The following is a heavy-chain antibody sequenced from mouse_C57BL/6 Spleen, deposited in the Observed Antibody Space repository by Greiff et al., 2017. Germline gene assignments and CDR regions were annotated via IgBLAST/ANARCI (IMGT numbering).Heavy chain of an antibody. CDR1: GYTFTSYW. Sequence: VQLQQPGAELVKPGASVKLSCKASGYTFTSYWMHWVKQRPGRGLEWIGRIDPNSGGTKYNEKFKSKATLTVDKPSSTAYMQLSSLTAEDSAVYYCARWLTTVVATGMDYWGQGTSVTVSS. J-gene: IGHJ4*01. CDR3: ARWLTTVVATGMDY. CDR2: IDPNSGGT. D-gene: IGHD1-1*01. V-gene: IGHV1-72*01.